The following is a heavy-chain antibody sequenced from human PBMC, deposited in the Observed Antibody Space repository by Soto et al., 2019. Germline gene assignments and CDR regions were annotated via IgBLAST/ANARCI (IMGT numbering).Heavy chain of an antibody. CDR3: AKECGPLKEAEDVCGSDRPTCMDV. J-gene: IGHJ6*02. V-gene: IGHV3-9*01. CDR1: GFTFDDYA. CDR2: ISWHSGSI. Sequence: EVQLVESGGGLVQPGRSLRLSCAASGFTFDDYAMHWVRQAPGKGLEWVSGISWHSGSIGYADSVKGRFTISRDNAKNSRNLQMNSLRAEETALYYCAKECGPLKEAEDVCGSDRPTCMDVWGQGTTGTVSS. D-gene: IGHD3-16*02.